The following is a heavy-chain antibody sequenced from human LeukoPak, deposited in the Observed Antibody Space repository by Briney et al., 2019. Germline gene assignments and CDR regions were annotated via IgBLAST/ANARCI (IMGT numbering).Heavy chain of an antibody. CDR3: TTLYDSSGYPTFDAFDI. CDR2: IRSKANSYAT. V-gene: IGHV3-73*01. CDR1: GFTFSNAW. J-gene: IGHJ3*02. D-gene: IGHD3-22*01. Sequence: GGSLRLSCAASGFTFSNAWMSWVRQAPGKGLEWVGRIRSKANSYATAYAASVKGRVTISRDDSKNTAYLQMNSLKTEDTAVYYCTTLYDSSGYPTFDAFDIWGQGTMVTVSS.